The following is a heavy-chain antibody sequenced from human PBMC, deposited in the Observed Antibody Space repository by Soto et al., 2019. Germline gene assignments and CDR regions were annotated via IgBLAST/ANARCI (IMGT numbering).Heavy chain of an antibody. CDR1: GYTFTSYG. CDR2: ISAYNGNT. Sequence: QVQLVQSGAEVKKPGASVKVSCKASGYTFTSYGISWVRQAPGQGLEWMGWISAYNGNTNYAQKLQGRVTMTTDTATSTADMELRSLRSDDTAVYYCATDDGGTMIVVAWGQGTLGTVSS. CDR3: ATDDGGTMIVVA. D-gene: IGHD3-22*01. J-gene: IGHJ5*02. V-gene: IGHV1-18*01.